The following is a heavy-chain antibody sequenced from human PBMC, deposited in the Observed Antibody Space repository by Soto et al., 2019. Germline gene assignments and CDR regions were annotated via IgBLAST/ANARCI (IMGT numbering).Heavy chain of an antibody. J-gene: IGHJ6*02. CDR1: GFTFSGSA. CDR2: IRSKANSYAT. D-gene: IGHD2-2*01. Sequence: GGSLRLSCAASGFTFSGSAMHWVRQASGKGLEWVGRIRSKANSYATAYAASVKGRFTISRDDSKNTAYLQMNSLKTEDTAVYYCTTLRGNIVVVPAVTEANYYYYYGMDVWGQGTTVTVSS. CDR3: TTLRGNIVVVPAVTEANYYYYYGMDV. V-gene: IGHV3-73*01.